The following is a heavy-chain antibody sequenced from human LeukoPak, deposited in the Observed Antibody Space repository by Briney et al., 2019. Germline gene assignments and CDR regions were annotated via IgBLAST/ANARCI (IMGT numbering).Heavy chain of an antibody. CDR1: GDSVTGYY. V-gene: IGHV4-59*02. J-gene: IGHJ4*02. CDR3: VIGVGWQPDY. CDR2: IYKIGTT. Sequence: SETLSLTCTVFGDSVTGYYLNWVRQPPGKGLEWIGHIYKIGTTNYSPSLKSRLTISADTSKNQFSLKLRSVTAADTAVYYCVIGVGWQPDYWGQGALVTVSS. D-gene: IGHD2-15*01.